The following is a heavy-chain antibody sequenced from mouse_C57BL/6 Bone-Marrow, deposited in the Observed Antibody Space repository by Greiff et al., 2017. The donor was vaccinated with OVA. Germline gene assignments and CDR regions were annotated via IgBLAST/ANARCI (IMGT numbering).Heavy chain of an antibody. CDR1: GFTFSDYG. V-gene: IGHV5-17*01. J-gene: IGHJ4*01. D-gene: IGHD1-1*01. Sequence: EVMLVESGGGLVKPGGSLKLSCAASGFTFSDYGMHWVRQAPEKGLEWVAYISSGSSTIYYADTVKGRFTISRDNAKNTLFLQRTSLRSEDTAMYYCARNDGSSFYYAMDYWGQGTSVTVSS. CDR2: ISSGSSTI. CDR3: ARNDGSSFYYAMDY.